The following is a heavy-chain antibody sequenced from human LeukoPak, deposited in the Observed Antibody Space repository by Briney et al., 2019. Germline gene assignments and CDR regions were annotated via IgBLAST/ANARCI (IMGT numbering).Heavy chain of an antibody. D-gene: IGHD4-17*01. CDR3: ARAGTTVTTGPYNWFDP. CDR1: GDSVSSNSAA. V-gene: IGHV6-1*01. J-gene: IGHJ5*02. CDR2: TYYRSKWYN. Sequence: SQTLSLTCAISGDSVSSNSAAWNWLRQSPSRGLEWLGRTYYRSKWYNDYAVSVKSRITINPDTSKNQFSLQLNSVTPEDTAVYYCARAGTTVTTGPYNWFDPWGQGTLVTVSS.